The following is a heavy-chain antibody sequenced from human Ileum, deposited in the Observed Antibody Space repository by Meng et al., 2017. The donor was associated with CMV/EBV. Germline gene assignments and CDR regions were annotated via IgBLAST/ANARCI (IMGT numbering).Heavy chain of an antibody. Sequence: TCGSYSMNWVRQAPGEGLEWGASISGSRRYIGDTDSVKGRFASARDNAKNSLYMQMNSLRAEDTAVYYCARDELVVPAADNWFDPWGQGTLVTVSS. CDR2: ISGSRRYI. V-gene: IGHV3-21*01. D-gene: IGHD2-2*01. CDR1: TCGSYS. J-gene: IGHJ5*02. CDR3: ARDELVVPAADNWFDP.